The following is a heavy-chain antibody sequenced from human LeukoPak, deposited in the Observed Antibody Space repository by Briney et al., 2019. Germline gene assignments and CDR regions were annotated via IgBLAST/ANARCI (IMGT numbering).Heavy chain of an antibody. D-gene: IGHD6-19*01. CDR1: GFTFSSYG. Sequence: GGSLRLSCAASGFTFSSYGMHWVRQAPAKGLEWVAVISYDGSNKYHADSVKGRFTISRDNSKNTLYLQMNSLRADDTAVYYCAKPWGPYSSGWYYFDYWGQGTLVTVSS. CDR3: AKPWGPYSSGWYYFDY. J-gene: IGHJ4*02. CDR2: ISYDGSNK. V-gene: IGHV3-30*18.